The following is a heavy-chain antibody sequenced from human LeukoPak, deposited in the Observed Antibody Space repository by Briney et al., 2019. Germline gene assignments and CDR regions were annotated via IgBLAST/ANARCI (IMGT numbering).Heavy chain of an antibody. CDR2: IYYSGST. V-gene: IGHV4-39*07. CDR3: AREGSTFDY. J-gene: IGHJ4*02. Sequence: LGTLSLTCTVSGGSISSSSYYWGWIRQPPGKGLEWIGSIYYSGSTYYNPSLKSRVTISVDTSKNQFSLKLSSVTAADTAVYYCAREGSTFDYWGQGTLVTVSS. CDR1: GGSISSSSYY.